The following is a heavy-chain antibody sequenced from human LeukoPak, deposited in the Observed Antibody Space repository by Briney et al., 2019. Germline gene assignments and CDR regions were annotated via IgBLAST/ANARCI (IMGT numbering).Heavy chain of an antibody. D-gene: IGHD1-26*01. V-gene: IGHV1-69*05. CDR2: IIPIFGTA. J-gene: IGHJ3*02. CDR1: GGTFSSYA. Sequence: SVKVSCKASGGTFSSYAISGVRQAPGQGLEWMGGIIPIFGTATYAQKLQGRVTMTTDTSTSTAYMELRSLRSDDTAVYYCARLGWEWGAFDIWGQGTMVTVSS. CDR3: ARLGWEWGAFDI.